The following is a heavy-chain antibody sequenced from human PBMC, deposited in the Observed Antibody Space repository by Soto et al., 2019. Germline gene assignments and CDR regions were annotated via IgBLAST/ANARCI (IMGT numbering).Heavy chain of an antibody. D-gene: IGHD5-12*01. J-gene: IGHJ4*02. V-gene: IGHV4-30-2*01. CDR1: GGSISSGGYS. CDR3: AAGGGLPRYY. Sequence: QLQLQESGSGLVKPSQTLSLTCAVSGGSISSGGYSWSWIRQPPGKGLEWIGYIYHSGSTYYNPSRKRRVTNYVDRSKNQCSLKLSSVSAADTAVYYCAAGGGLPRYYWGQGTLVTVSS. CDR2: IYHSGST.